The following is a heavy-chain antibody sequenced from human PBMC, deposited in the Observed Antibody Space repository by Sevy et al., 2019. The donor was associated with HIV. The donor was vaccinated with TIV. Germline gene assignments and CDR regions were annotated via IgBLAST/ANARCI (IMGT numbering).Heavy chain of an antibody. J-gene: IGHJ4*02. V-gene: IGHV3-21*01. Sequence: GGSLRLSCAASGFTFSSYSMNWVRQAPGKGLEWVSSISSSSSYIYYADSVKGRFTISRDNAKNSLYLQMNSLRAEDTAVYYCARDPRTAAAGTRYFYYWGQGTLVTVSS. CDR1: GFTFSSYS. CDR3: ARDPRTAAAGTRYFYY. CDR2: ISSSSSYI. D-gene: IGHD6-13*01.